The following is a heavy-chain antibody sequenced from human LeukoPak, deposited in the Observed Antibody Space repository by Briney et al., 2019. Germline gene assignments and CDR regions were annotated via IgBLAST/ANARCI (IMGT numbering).Heavy chain of an antibody. CDR3: ARGRKYTSGYRVTELGSGSFDY. D-gene: IGHD5-18*01. V-gene: IGHV4-59*01. Sequence: SETLSLTCTVSGGSISSYYWSWFRQPPGKGLEWSGYIYYSGSTNYNPSLKSRVTISVDTSKNHFSPKLSSVTAADTAVSYCARGRKYTSGYRVTELGSGSFDYWGQGTMVTVSS. J-gene: IGHJ4*02. CDR1: GGSISSYY. CDR2: IYYSGST.